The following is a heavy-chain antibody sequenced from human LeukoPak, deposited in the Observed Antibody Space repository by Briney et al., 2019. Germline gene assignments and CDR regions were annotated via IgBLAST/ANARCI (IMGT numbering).Heavy chain of an antibody. V-gene: IGHV3-30*04. CDR3: ARELYDGILTGYYPNAPFDY. CDR2: ISYDGSNK. Sequence: GRSLRLSCAASGFTFSSYAMHWVRQAPGKGLEWVAVISYDGSNKYYADSVKGRFTISRDNSKNTLYLQMNSLRAEDTAVYYCARELYDGILTGYYPNAPFDYWGQGTLVTVSS. D-gene: IGHD3-9*01. J-gene: IGHJ4*02. CDR1: GFTFSSYA.